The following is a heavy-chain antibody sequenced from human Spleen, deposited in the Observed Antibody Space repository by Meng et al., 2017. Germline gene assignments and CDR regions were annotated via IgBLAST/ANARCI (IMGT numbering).Heavy chain of an antibody. CDR1: GGIFSNSV. Sequence: SVKVSCKAPGGIFSNSVVGWVRQAPGQGLEWMGGINGVFETTNYAQKFQGRVTITTDESTSTVYMELARLTSDDTAVYYCATRGNPYLDRWGQGTLVTVSS. CDR3: ATRGNPYLDR. V-gene: IGHV1-69*05. CDR2: INGVFETT. J-gene: IGHJ4*02.